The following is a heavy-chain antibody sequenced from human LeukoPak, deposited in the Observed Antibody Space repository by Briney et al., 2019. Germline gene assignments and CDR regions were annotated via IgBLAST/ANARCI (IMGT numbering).Heavy chain of an antibody. J-gene: IGHJ3*02. CDR1: GFTFSSYA. Sequence: PGGSLRLSCAASGFTFSSYAMHWVRQAPGKGLEWVAVISYDGSNKYYADSVKGRFTISRDNSKNTLYLQMNSLRAEDTAVYYCARGYSSSYDAFDIWGQGTMVTVSP. D-gene: IGHD6-6*01. CDR3: ARGYSSSYDAFDI. CDR2: ISYDGSNK. V-gene: IGHV3-30-3*01.